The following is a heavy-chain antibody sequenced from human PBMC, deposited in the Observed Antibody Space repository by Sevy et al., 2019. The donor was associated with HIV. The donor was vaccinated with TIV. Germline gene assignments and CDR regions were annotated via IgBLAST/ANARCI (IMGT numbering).Heavy chain of an antibody. CDR3: AGYNNLGY. CDR2: IKEDGSEK. CDR1: GFSFSNYW. Sequence: GGSLRLSCAVSGFSFSNYWMSWDRQAPGKGLEWVANIKEDGSEKHYVDSVKGRFTISRDNTKNSLFLQMNSMRAEDTALYYCAGYNNLGYWGQGTLVTVSS. D-gene: IGHD1-1*01. J-gene: IGHJ4*02. V-gene: IGHV3-7*01.